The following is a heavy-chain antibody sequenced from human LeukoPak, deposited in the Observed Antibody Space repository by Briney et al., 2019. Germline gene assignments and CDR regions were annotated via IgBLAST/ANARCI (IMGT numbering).Heavy chain of an antibody. Sequence: PGGSLRLSCAASGFTFTDYAFHWVRQPPGKGLEWVAIISYSGETYADSVRGRFAISRDNSKNTVYLQMDNLRADDTAVYCARNHFNQNVFDVWGQGTMVTVSS. CDR3: ARNHFNQNVFDV. J-gene: IGHJ3*01. V-gene: IGHV3-30*01. CDR1: GFTFTDYA. D-gene: IGHD1-14*01. CDR2: ISYSGE.